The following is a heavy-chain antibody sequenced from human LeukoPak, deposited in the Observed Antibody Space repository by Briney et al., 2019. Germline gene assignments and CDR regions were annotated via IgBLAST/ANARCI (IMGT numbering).Heavy chain of an antibody. CDR3: ARDRSSYYGSGGPDY. Sequence: ASVKVSCKASGYTFTSYYMHWVRQAPGQGLEWMGIINPSGGSTSYAQKFQGRVTMTRDTSTSTAYMELSSLRSEDTAVYYCARDRSSYYGSGGPDYWGQGTLVTVSS. CDR2: INPSGGST. J-gene: IGHJ4*02. D-gene: IGHD3-10*01. CDR1: GYTFTSYY. V-gene: IGHV1-46*01.